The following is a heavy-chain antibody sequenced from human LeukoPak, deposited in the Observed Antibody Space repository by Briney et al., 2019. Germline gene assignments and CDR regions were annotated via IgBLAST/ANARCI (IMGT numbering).Heavy chain of an antibody. D-gene: IGHD3-16*02. CDR1: GFTVSSNE. CDR2: ISGSGGST. V-gene: IGHV3-23*01. J-gene: IGHJ3*02. Sequence: GGSLRLSCAASGFTVSSNEMSWVRQAPGKGLEWVSAISGSGGSTYYADSVKGRFTISRDNSKNTLYLQMNRLRAEDTAVYYCARGDYVWGTYPGAFDIWGQGTKVTVSS. CDR3: ARGDYVWGTYPGAFDI.